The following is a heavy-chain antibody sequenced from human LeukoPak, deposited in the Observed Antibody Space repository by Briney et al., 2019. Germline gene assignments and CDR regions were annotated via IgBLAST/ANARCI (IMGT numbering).Heavy chain of an antibody. CDR1: GFIFRNYA. CDR2: ISSSSSYI. CDR3: ARVGGELIG. J-gene: IGHJ4*02. Sequence: GGSLRLSCAASGFIFRNYAMSWVRQAPGKGLEWVSSISSSSSYIYYADSVKGRFTISRDNAKNSLYLQMNSLRAEDTAVYYCARVGGELIGWGQGTLVTVSS. V-gene: IGHV3-21*01. D-gene: IGHD4-23*01.